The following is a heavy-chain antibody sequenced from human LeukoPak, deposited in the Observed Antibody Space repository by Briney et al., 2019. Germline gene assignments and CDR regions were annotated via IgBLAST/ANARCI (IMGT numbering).Heavy chain of an antibody. J-gene: IGHJ4*02. CDR2: INHSGST. D-gene: IGHD5-18*01. V-gene: IGHV4-34*01. CDR1: GGSFSGYY. Sequence: PSETLSLTCAVYGGSFSGYYCSWIRQPPGKGLEWIGEINHSGSTNYNPSLKSRVTISVDTSNNQFSLRLSSVTAADTAVYYCARVDTAMASGIDYWGQGTLVTVSS. CDR3: ARVDTAMASGIDY.